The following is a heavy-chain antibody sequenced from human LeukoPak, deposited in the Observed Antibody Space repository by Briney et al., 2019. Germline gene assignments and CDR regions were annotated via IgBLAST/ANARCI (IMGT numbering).Heavy chain of an antibody. CDR3: ARGSGYEDWFDP. D-gene: IGHD6-13*01. J-gene: IGHJ5*02. CDR2: IIPIFGTA. V-gene: IGHV1-69*05. CDR1: GGTFSSYA. Sequence: ASVKVSCKASGGTFSSYAISWVRQAPGLGLEWMGGIIPIFGTANYAQKFQGRVTITTDESTSTAYMELSSLRLEDTAVYYCARGSGYEDWFDPWGQGTLVTVSS.